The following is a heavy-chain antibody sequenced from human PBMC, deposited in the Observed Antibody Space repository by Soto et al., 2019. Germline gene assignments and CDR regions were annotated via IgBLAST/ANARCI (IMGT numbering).Heavy chain of an antibody. D-gene: IGHD3-3*01. CDR1: GFTFSSYA. CDR3: AKDANPYYDFWSGYYYFDY. J-gene: IGHJ4*02. V-gene: IGHV3-23*01. CDR2: ISGSGGST. Sequence: EVQLLESGGGLVQPGGSLRLSCAASGFTFSSYAMSWVRQAPGKGLEWVSAISGSGGSTYYADSVKGRFTISRHNSKNTLYLQMNSLRAEDTAVYYCAKDANPYYDFWSGYYYFDYWCQGTLVTVSS.